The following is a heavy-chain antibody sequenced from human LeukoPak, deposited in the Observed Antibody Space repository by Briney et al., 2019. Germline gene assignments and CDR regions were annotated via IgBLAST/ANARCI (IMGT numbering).Heavy chain of an antibody. Sequence: GGSLRLSCAASGFTFSSYSMNWVRQAPGKGLEWVSSISSSSSYIYYADSVKGRFTISRDNAKNSLYLQMTSLRAEDTAVYYCARAPPPPLLYYYDSSGYSPRMLDYWGQGTLVTVSS. D-gene: IGHD3-22*01. CDR2: ISSSSSYI. J-gene: IGHJ4*02. V-gene: IGHV3-21*01. CDR3: ARAPPPPLLYYYDSSGYSPRMLDY. CDR1: GFTFSSYS.